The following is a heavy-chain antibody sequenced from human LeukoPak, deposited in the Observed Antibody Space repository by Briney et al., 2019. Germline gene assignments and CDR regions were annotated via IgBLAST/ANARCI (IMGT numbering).Heavy chain of an antibody. CDR3: ARDRRDLRIAAPFDY. Sequence: ASVKVSCKASGYNFADYYVHWVRQAPGQGLEWMGWISAYNGNTNYAQKLQGRVTMTTDTSTSTAYMELRSLRSDDTAVYYCARDRRDLRIAAPFDYWGQGTLVTVSS. V-gene: IGHV1-18*04. CDR2: ISAYNGNT. CDR1: GYNFADYY. D-gene: IGHD6-13*01. J-gene: IGHJ4*02.